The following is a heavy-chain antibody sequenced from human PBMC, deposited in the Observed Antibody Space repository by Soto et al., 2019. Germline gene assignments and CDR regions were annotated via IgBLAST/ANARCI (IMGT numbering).Heavy chain of an antibody. D-gene: IGHD6-25*01. CDR1: GYTFTSYA. J-gene: IGHJ4*02. Sequence: QVQLVQSGAEVKKPGASVKVSCKASGYTFTSYAMHWVRQAPGQRLEWMGWINAGKGDTKYSQNFQGRVTITRDTSASTAYMELSSLRSEDTAVYYCARGYGAAAANFDYWGQGTLVTVSS. CDR2: INAGKGDT. V-gene: IGHV1-3*01. CDR3: ARGYGAAAANFDY.